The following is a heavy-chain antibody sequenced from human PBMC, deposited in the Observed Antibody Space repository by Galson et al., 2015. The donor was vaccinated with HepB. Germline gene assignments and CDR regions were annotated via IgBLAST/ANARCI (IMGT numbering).Heavy chain of an antibody. CDR2: IYFSGAT. CDR1: GGSISGYF. J-gene: IGHJ6*03. V-gene: IGHV4-59*08. CDR3: ARAWDYYYYMDV. Sequence: SLTCTVSGGSISGYFWSWIRQPPGEKLEWIGDIYFSGATNYNPSLKSRVTISIDTSKNQFSLKLSSVTAADTAVYYCARAWDYYYYMDVWGKGTTVTVSS. D-gene: IGHD3-16*01.